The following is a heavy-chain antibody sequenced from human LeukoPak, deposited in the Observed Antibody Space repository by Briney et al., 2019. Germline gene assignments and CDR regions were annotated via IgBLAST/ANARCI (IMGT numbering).Heavy chain of an antibody. CDR1: GGSISSSNW. CDR3: ARGGYYGSGSHLYYFDY. D-gene: IGHD3-10*01. V-gene: IGHV4-4*02. Sequence: SETLSLTCAVSGGSISSSNWWSWVRQPPGKGLEWIGEIYHSGSTNYNPSLKSRVTISVDTSKNQFSLKLSSVTAADTAVYYCARGGYYGSGSHLYYFDYWGQGTLVTVSS. J-gene: IGHJ4*02. CDR2: IYHSGST.